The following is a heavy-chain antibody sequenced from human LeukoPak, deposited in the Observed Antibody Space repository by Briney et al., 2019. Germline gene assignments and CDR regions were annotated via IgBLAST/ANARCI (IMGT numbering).Heavy chain of an antibody. CDR3: AKNGGVVRGGNWFDP. D-gene: IGHD3-10*02. J-gene: IGHJ5*02. CDR2: ISSSSSTI. V-gene: IGHV3-48*01. CDR1: GFTFSSNW. Sequence: PGGSLRLSCVASGFTFSSNWMSWVRQAPGKGLEWVSYISSSSSTIYYADSVKGRFTISRDNAKNSLYLQMNSLRAEDTAVYYCAKNGGVVRGGNWFDPWGQGTLVTVSS.